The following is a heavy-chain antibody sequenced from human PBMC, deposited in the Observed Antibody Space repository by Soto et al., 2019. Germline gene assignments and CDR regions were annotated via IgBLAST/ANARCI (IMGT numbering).Heavy chain of an antibody. CDR2: IYYRGST. CDR1: GGSISSGGYY. D-gene: IGHD3-10*01. V-gene: IGHV4-31*03. CDR3: ARVGFGELSFDY. J-gene: IGHJ4*02. Sequence: QVQLQESGPGLVKPSQTLSLTCTVSGGSISSGGYYWSWIRQPPGKGLEWIGYIYYRGSTYYNPSLKSRVTISVHTSKNQFSLMLSSVTAADTAVYYCARVGFGELSFDYWGQGTLVTVSS.